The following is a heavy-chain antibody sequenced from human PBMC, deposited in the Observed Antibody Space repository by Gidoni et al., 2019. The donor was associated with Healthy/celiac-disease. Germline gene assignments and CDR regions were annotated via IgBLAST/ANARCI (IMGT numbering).Heavy chain of an antibody. D-gene: IGHD2-15*01. CDR1: GGTFSSYA. CDR3: ARRDCSGGSCYDYYYGMDV. J-gene: IGHJ6*02. V-gene: IGHV1-69*01. Sequence: QVQLVQSGAEVKKPGSSVKVSCKASGGTFSSYAIRWVRQAPGQGLEWMGGIIPIFGAATYAQKFQGRVTITADESTSTAYMELSSLRSEDTAVYYCARRDCSGGSCYDYYYGMDVWGQGTTVTVSS. CDR2: IIPIFGAA.